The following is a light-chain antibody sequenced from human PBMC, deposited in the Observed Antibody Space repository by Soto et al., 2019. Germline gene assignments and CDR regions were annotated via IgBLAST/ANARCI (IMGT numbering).Light chain of an antibody. CDR1: QSVSSSY. V-gene: IGKV3-20*01. Sequence: EIVLTQSPGSLSLSAGDRATITCRASQSVSSSYLSWYQQKPGQAPSLLIYGASSRATGIPDRFSGSGSGTDFTLTISRLEPEDFAVYYCQQYGSSPYTFGQGTKLEIK. CDR3: QQYGSSPYT. J-gene: IGKJ2*01. CDR2: GAS.